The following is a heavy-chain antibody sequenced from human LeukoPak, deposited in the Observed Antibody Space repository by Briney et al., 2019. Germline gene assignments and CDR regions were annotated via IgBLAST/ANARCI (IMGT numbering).Heavy chain of an antibody. Sequence: GGSLRLSCAASGFTVSSNYMSWVRQAPGKGLEWVSVIYSGGSTYYADSVKGRFTISRDNSKNTLYLQMNSLRAEDTAVYYCATDSSGYLIYWYFDLWGRGTLVTVSS. J-gene: IGHJ2*01. CDR2: IYSGGST. CDR1: GFTVSSNY. V-gene: IGHV3-53*05. CDR3: ATDSSGYLIYWYFDL. D-gene: IGHD3-22*01.